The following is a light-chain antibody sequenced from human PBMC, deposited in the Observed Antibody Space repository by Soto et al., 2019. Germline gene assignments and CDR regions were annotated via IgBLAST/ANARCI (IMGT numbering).Light chain of an antibody. CDR3: QQYDVWPFT. V-gene: IGKV3-15*01. CDR2: GAF. Sequence: EIVMTQSPATLSVSPGESATLSCRASRSVYANLAWYQQRPGQAPRLLIYGAFTRATDIPARFRGSGSGTESSLTISSVQSEDFAVYYCQQYDVWPFTFGPGTKVDIK. J-gene: IGKJ3*01. CDR1: RSVYAN.